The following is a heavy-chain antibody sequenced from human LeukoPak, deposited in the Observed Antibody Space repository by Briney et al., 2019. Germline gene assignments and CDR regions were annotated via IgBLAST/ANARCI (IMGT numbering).Heavy chain of an antibody. J-gene: IGHJ6*02. D-gene: IGHD2-2*01. CDR1: GYSFTIYW. V-gene: IGHV5-51*01. CDR3: ARDPPRDQHPYYYYGMDV. CDR2: IYPGDSDT. Sequence: GESLKISCKGSGYSFTIYWIGWVRQMPGKGLEWMRIIYPGDSDTRYSPSFQGQVTISADKSISTAYLQWSSLKASDTAMYYCARDPPRDQHPYYYYGMDVWGQGTTVTVSS.